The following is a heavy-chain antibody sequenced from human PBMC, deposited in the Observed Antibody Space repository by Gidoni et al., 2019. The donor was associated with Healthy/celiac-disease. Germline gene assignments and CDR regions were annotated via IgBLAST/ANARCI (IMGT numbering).Heavy chain of an antibody. CDR1: GYSFTSYW. D-gene: IGHD3-10*01. CDR3: ASRHIGSLNYGSGNTPYYYYMDV. Sequence: EVQLVQSGAEVKQPGECLRTSCKGSGYSFTSYWIRCVRQMPGKGLEWMVRIDPSDSYTNYRPSFQGHVTISAEKSISTAYLQWSSLKASDTAMYYCASRHIGSLNYGSGNTPYYYYMDVWGKGTTVTVSS. J-gene: IGHJ6*03. V-gene: IGHV5-10-1*03. CDR2: IDPSDSYT.